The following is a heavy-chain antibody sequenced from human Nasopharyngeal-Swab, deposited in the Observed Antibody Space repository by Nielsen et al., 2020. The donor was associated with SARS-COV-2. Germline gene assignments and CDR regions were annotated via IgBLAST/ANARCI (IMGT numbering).Heavy chain of an antibody. J-gene: IGHJ6*02. D-gene: IGHD3-9*01. CDR2: IYYSGST. Sequence: WIRQPPGKGLEWIGYIYYSGSTYYNPSLKSRVTISVDTSKNQFSLKLSSVTAADTAVYYCARDRTDYDILTGWSYCGMDVWGQGTTVTVSS. V-gene: IGHV4-31*02. CDR3: ARDRTDYDILTGWSYCGMDV.